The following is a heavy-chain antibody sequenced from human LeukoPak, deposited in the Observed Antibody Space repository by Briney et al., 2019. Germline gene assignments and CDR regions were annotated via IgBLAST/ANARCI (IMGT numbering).Heavy chain of an antibody. Sequence: GGSLRLSCVASGFTFSSYGFHWVRQAPGKGLEWVAVLWYDGNKKYYADSVKGRFTVSRDSSKNTLYLQMNSLGGEDTAVYYYARRTDTGGSFDYWGQGTLVAVSS. CDR2: LWYDGNKK. V-gene: IGHV3-33*01. D-gene: IGHD7-27*01. CDR3: ARRTDTGGSFDY. J-gene: IGHJ4*02. CDR1: GFTFSSYG.